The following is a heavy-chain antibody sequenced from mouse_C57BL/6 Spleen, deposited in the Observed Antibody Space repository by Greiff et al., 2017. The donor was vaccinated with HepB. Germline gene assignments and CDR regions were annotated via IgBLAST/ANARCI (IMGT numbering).Heavy chain of an antibody. Sequence: VQLQQSGAELVRPGTSVKVSCKASGYAFTNYLIEWVKQRPGQGLEWIGVINPGSGGTNYNEKFKGKATLTADKSSSTAYMQLSSLTSEDSAVYFCARALYYGSPYAMDYWGQGTSVTVSS. CDR2: INPGSGGT. D-gene: IGHD1-1*01. CDR3: ARALYYGSPYAMDY. V-gene: IGHV1-54*01. CDR1: GYAFTNYL. J-gene: IGHJ4*01.